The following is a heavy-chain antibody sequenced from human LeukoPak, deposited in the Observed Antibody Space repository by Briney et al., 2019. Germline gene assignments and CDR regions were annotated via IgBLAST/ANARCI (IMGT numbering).Heavy chain of an antibody. D-gene: IGHD3-9*01. CDR2: IYTSGST. J-gene: IGHJ4*02. V-gene: IGHV4-4*07. CDR1: GGSISSYY. CDR3: ARGNYDILTGYYSDY. Sequence: SETLSLTCTVSGGSISSYYWSWIRQPAGKGLEWIGRIYTSGSTNYNPSLKSRVTMSVDTSKNQFSPKLSSVTAADTAVYYRARGNYDILTGYYSDYWGQGTLVTVSS.